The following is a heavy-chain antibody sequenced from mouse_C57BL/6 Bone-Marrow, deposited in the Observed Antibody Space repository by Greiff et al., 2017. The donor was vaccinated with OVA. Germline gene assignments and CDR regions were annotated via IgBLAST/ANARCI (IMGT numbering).Heavy chain of an antibody. V-gene: IGHV1-85*01. CDR2: IYPRDGST. CDR3: ARPHYYGSSYGNFDV. Sequence: QVQLKQSGPELVKPGASVKLSCKASGYTFTSYDINWVKQRPGQGLEWIGWIYPRDGSTKYNEKFKGKATLTVDTSSSTAYMELHSLTSEDSAVYFCARPHYYGSSYGNFDVWGTGTTVTVSS. J-gene: IGHJ1*03. D-gene: IGHD1-1*01. CDR1: GYTFTSYD.